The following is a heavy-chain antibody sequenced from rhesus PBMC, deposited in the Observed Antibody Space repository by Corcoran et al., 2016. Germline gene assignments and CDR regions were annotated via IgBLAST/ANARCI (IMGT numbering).Heavy chain of an antibody. CDR3: ARDVLAAAQPFDV. J-gene: IGHJ5-1*01. D-gene: IGHD6-43*01. Sequence: QLQLQESGPGLVKPSETLSLTCAVSGGFISGYYWSWIRQAPGKGLEWIGRIYCRWGSTDYSPSLKSRVTISTDTSKNQFSLKLSSVTAADTAVYYCARDVLAAAQPFDVWGPGVLVTVSS. CDR2: IYCRWGST. CDR1: GGFISGYY. V-gene: IGHV4-173*01.